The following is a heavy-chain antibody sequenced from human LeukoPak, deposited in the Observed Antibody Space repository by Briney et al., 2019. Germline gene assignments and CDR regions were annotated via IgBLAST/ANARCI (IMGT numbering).Heavy chain of an antibody. CDR1: GYSFTSYW. V-gene: IGHV5-10-1*01. D-gene: IGHD1-20*01. CDR3: AIKGKDITGTNADYYYGMDV. CDR2: IDPSDSYT. J-gene: IGHJ6*02. Sequence: GESLKISCKGSGYSFTSYWISWVRQMPGKGLEWMGRIDPSDSYTNYSPSFQGHVTISADKSISTAYLQWSSLKASDTAMYYCAIKGKDITGTNADYYYGMDVWGQGTTVTVSS.